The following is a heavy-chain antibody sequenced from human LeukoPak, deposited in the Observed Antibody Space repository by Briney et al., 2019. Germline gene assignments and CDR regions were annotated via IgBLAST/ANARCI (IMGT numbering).Heavy chain of an antibody. CDR2: ISSSGSTI. CDR1: GFTFSSYE. D-gene: IGHD2-8*01. J-gene: IGHJ3*02. CDR3: ARKYCTNGVCQGLDAFDI. V-gene: IGHV3-48*03. Sequence: GGSLRLSCAASGFTFSSYEMNWVRQAPGKGLEWVSYISSSGSTIYYADSVKGRFTISRDNAKNALYLQMNSLRAEDTAVYYCARKYCTNGVCQGLDAFDIWGQATIVTVSS.